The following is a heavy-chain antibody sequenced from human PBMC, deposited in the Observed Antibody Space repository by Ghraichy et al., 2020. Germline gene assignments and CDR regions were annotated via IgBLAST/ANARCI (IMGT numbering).Heavy chain of an antibody. CDR2: IQYDGNNK. CDR3: ARVSAIVAGGTLFPGMDV. Sequence: GGSLRLSCAASGFTFSDYGINWVHQAPGKGLEWVALIQYDGNNKYYADSVKGRFTISRDNSKNTVSLQMNSLRPEDTAVYYCARVSAIVAGGTLFPGMDVWGQGATVTVSS. CDR1: GFTFSDYG. J-gene: IGHJ6*02. D-gene: IGHD6-13*01. V-gene: IGHV3-30*02.